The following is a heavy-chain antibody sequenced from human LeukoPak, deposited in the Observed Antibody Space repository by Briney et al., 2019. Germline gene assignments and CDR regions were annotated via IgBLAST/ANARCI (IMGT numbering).Heavy chain of an antibody. D-gene: IGHD1-26*01. CDR3: ATESGTYSGTCFDY. V-gene: IGHV3-48*01. CDR2: ISSSSNTI. J-gene: IGHJ4*02. CDR1: GFTFSSYN. Sequence: GGSLRLSCAASGFTFSSYNMNWVRQAPGKGLEWVSYISSSSNTIHYADSVKGRFTISRDNAKNSLYLQMNSLRAEDTAVYYCATESGTYSGTCFDYWGQGNLVTVSS.